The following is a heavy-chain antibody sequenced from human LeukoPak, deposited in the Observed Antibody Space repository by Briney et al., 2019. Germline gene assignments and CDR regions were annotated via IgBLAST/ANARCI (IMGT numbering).Heavy chain of an antibody. J-gene: IGHJ4*02. CDR3: VSPRGFSYGYFDY. D-gene: IGHD5-18*01. V-gene: IGHV4-39*01. CDR1: GGSISSSSAY. CDR2: IYYSKNT. Sequence: SEALSLTCTVSGGSISSSSAYWGWIRQPPGKGLEWIGSIYYSKNTYYNPSLKSRVTISADTSKNQFSLTLGSVSATDTAVYYCVSPRGFSYGYFDYWGQGTLVTVSS.